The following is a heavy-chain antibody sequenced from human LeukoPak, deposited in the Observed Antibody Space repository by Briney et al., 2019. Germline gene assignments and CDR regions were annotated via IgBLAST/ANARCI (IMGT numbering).Heavy chain of an antibody. J-gene: IGHJ4*02. CDR3: ASGLRYFDWSTIDY. V-gene: IGHV4-39*01. CDR2: IYYSGST. D-gene: IGHD3-9*01. Sequence: PSETLSLTCIVSGGSISSSSYYWGWIRQPPGKGLEWIGSIYYSGSTYYNPSLKSRVTISVDTSKNQFSLKLSSVTAADTAVYYCASGLRYFDWSTIDYWGQGTLVTVSS. CDR1: GGSISSSSYY.